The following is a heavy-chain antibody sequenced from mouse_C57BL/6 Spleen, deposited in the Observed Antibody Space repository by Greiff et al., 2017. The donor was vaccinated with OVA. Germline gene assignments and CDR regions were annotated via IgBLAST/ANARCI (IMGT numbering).Heavy chain of an antibody. CDR1: GYTFTSYW. CDR3: AREITTVVARGDFDY. CDR2: IHPNSGST. J-gene: IGHJ2*01. D-gene: IGHD1-1*01. Sequence: QVQLQQPGAELVKPGASVKLSCEASGYTFTSYWMHWVKQRPGQGLEWIGMIHPNSGSTNYNEKFKSKATLTVDKSSSTAYMQLSSLTSEDSAVYYCAREITTVVARGDFDYWGQGTTLTVSS. V-gene: IGHV1-64*01.